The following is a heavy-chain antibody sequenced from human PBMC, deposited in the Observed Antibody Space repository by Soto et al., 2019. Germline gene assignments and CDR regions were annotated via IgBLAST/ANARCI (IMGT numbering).Heavy chain of an antibody. CDR3: VRSGRRSGIDY. CDR2: INPSGGIT. D-gene: IGHD5-12*01. V-gene: IGHV1-46*01. Sequence: QMQLVQSGAEVKRPGASVRVSCKSSGYTFTSFYIHWVRQAPGQGLEWMGIINPSGGITNFAQRFQGRVTMTRDMSTNTHYMELSSLRSDDTAVYYCVRSGRRSGIDYWGQGTLVTVSS. CDR1: GYTFTSFY. J-gene: IGHJ4*02.